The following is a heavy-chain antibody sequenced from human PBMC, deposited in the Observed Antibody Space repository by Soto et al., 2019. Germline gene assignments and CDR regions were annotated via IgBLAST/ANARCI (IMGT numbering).Heavy chain of an antibody. J-gene: IGHJ4*02. CDR1: GFSLSNARMG. D-gene: IGHD5-12*01. CDR3: VRIRAGYNTYFDY. CDR2: IFSNDEK. V-gene: IGHV2-26*01. Sequence: SGATLVNPTETLTLTCTVSGFSLSNARMGVSWIRQPPGKALEWLAHIFSNDEKSYSTSLKSRLTISKDTSKSQVVLTMTNMDPVDTATYFCVRIRAGYNTYFDYWGQGTLVTGFS.